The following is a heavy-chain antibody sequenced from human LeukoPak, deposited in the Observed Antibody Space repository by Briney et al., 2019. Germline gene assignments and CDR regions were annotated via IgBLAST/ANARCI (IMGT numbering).Heavy chain of an antibody. V-gene: IGHV3-74*01. CDR1: GFSFSSFW. CDR3: ARGGYGAHMG. Sequence: GGPLRLSCAASGFSFSSFWMHWVRHVPGKGRVWVSGINSDGTTTGYADSVKGRFTISRDDAKNTVSLQMSSLRAEDTALYYCARGGYGAHMGWGQGTLVTVSS. J-gene: IGHJ4*02. D-gene: IGHD4-17*01. CDR2: INSDGTTT.